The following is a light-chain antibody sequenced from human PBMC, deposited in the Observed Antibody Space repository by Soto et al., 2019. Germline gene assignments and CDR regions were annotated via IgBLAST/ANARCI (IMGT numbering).Light chain of an antibody. J-gene: IGKJ4*01. CDR2: GAS. CDR1: QSIGSN. CDR3: QQYDNWPPT. V-gene: IGKV3-15*01. Sequence: EIVMTQSPATLSVSPGERATLSCRASQSIGSNLAWYQQRPGQGPRLLIYGASTRATGIPARFRGSGSGTEFTLNINGLESEDFVVYYCQQYDNWPPTCGGGAKVEIK.